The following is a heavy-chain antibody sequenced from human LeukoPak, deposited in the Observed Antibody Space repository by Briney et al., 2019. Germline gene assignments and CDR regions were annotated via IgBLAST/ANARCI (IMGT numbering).Heavy chain of an antibody. V-gene: IGHV3-33*01. CDR3: AVSRIVGAVDVFDM. Sequence: GGSLRLSCAASGFTFSSYGMHWVRQAPGKGLEWVAVIWYDGSNKYYADSVKGRFTISRDNSKNTVSLQMNSLRDEDTAVYFCAVSRIVGAVDVFDMWGQGTMVTVSS. CDR2: IWYDGSNK. J-gene: IGHJ3*02. D-gene: IGHD1-26*01. CDR1: GFTFSSYG.